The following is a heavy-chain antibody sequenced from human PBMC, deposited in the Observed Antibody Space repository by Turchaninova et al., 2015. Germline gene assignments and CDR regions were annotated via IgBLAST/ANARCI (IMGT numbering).Heavy chain of an antibody. CDR1: RGSVRSGSSS. D-gene: IGHD3-10*01. Sequence: QVHLRESGPGLVKPSETLSLTCTVSRGSVRSGSSSWRWIRQPPGQGLGWIGYIYFSGGTTSAPSLKSRLSIAIDTSKNKFSLNLRSVTASDTAVYYCARGSNYYDALDIWGQGTMVTVSS. CDR3: ARGSNYYDALDI. V-gene: IGHV4-61*01. CDR2: IYFSGGT. J-gene: IGHJ3*02.